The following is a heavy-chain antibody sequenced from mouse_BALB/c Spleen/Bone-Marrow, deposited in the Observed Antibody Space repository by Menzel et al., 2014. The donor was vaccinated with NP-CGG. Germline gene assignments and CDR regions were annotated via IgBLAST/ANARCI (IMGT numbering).Heavy chain of an antibody. Sequence: EVKVVESGPELVKPGASVKISCKASGYSFXGYFMNWVKQSHGKSLEWIGRINPYNGDTFYNQKFKGKATLTVDKSSSTAHMELLSLTSEDSAVYYCGRGDDYDGDFDRWGQGTTLTVSS. CDR2: INPYNGDT. CDR3: GRGDDYDGDFDR. V-gene: IGHV1-37*01. J-gene: IGHJ2*01. CDR1: GYSFXGYF. D-gene: IGHD2-4*01.